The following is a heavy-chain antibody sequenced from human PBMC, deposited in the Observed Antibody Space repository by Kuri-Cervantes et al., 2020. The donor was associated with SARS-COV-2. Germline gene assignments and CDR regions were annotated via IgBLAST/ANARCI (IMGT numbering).Heavy chain of an antibody. J-gene: IGHJ5*02. Sequence: GESLKISCAASGFTFSSYSMNWVRQAPGKGLEWVSSISSSSSYIYYADSVKGRFTISRDNAKNSLYLQMNSLRAEDTAVYYCTTVLVFGWFDPWGQGTLVTVSS. CDR3: TTVLVFGWFDP. CDR2: ISSSSSYI. CDR1: GFTFSSYS. V-gene: IGHV3-21*01. D-gene: IGHD3-16*01.